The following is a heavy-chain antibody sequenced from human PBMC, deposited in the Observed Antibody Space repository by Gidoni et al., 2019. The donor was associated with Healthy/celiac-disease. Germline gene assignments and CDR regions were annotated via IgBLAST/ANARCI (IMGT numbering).Heavy chain of an antibody. V-gene: IGHV3-30*18. J-gene: IGHJ4*02. CDR3: AKDRGY. Sequence: QVQLVESGGGVGQPRRSLRPSCAASGFTFSSYGMHGVRQAPGKGLEWVAVISYDGSNKYYADSVKGRFTISRDKSKNTLYLQMNSLRAEDTAVYYCAKDRGYWGQGSLVTVSS. CDR1: GFTFSSYG. CDR2: ISYDGSNK.